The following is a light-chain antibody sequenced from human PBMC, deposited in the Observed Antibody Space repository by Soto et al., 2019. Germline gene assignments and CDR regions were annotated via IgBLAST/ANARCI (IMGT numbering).Light chain of an antibody. V-gene: IGKV3-11*01. CDR2: DAS. CDR3: QQRSNWPGT. Sequence: EIVLTQSPATLSLSPGERATLSCRASQSVSSYLAWYQQRAGQAPRLLIYDASNRATGIPARFSGSGSGTDFTLTISSLEPGDFAVYYCQQRSNWPGTFGQGNKV. CDR1: QSVSSY. J-gene: IGKJ1*01.